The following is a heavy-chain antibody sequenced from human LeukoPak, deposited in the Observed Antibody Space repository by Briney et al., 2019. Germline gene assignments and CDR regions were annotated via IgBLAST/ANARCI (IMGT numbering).Heavy chain of an antibody. CDR1: GGSISSSSYY. V-gene: IGHV4-39*01. CDR2: IYYSGST. Sequence: SETLSLTCTVSGGSISSSSYYWGWIRQPPGKGLEWIANIYYSGSTYYNPSLKSRVTISVDTSKNQFSLKLSSVTAADTAVYYCAGLIRPGWFDPWGQGTLVTVSS. D-gene: IGHD1-14*01. J-gene: IGHJ5*02. CDR3: AGLIRPGWFDP.